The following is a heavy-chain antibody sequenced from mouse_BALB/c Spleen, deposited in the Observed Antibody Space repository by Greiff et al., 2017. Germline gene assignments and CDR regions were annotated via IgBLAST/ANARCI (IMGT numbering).Heavy chain of an antibody. CDR3: ARDQGTYYAMDY. Sequence: EVQLMESGGGLVQPGGSLKLSCAASGFTFSSYGMSWVRQTPDKRLELVATINSNGGSTYYPDSVKGRFTISRDNAKNTLYLQMSSLKSEDTAMYYCARDQGTYYAMDYWGQGTSVTVSS. D-gene: IGHD3-2*02. V-gene: IGHV5-6-3*01. J-gene: IGHJ4*01. CDR2: INSNGGST. CDR1: GFTFSSYG.